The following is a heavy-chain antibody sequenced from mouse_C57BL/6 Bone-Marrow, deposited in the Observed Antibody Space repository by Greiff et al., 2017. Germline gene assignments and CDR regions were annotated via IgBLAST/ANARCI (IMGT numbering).Heavy chain of an antibody. CDR3: ARAYDYDKGMDY. Sequence: EVQVVESGGGLVQSGRSLILSCATSGFTFSDFYMEWVRQAPGKGLEWIAASRNKANDYTTEYSASVKGRFIVSRDTSQSILYLQMNALRAEDTAIYYCARAYDYDKGMDYWGQGTSVTVSS. V-gene: IGHV7-1*01. CDR1: GFTFSDFY. CDR2: SRNKANDYTT. D-gene: IGHD2-4*01. J-gene: IGHJ4*01.